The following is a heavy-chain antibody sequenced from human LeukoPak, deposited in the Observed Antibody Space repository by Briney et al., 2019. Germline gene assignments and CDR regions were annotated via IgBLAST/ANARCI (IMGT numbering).Heavy chain of an antibody. Sequence: SETLSLTCAVYGGSFSGYYWSWIRQPPGKGLEWIGEINHSGSTNYNPSLKSRVTISVDTSKNQFSLKLSSVTAADTAVYYCASAGGVSADYWGQGTLVTVSS. CDR2: INHSGST. J-gene: IGHJ4*02. CDR1: GGSFSGYY. D-gene: IGHD3-10*01. V-gene: IGHV4-34*01. CDR3: ASAGGVSADY.